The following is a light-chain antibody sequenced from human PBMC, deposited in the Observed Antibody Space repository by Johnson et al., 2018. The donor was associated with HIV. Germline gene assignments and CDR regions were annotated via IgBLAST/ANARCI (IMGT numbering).Light chain of an antibody. V-gene: IGLV1-51*01. CDR3: GTWDTSLGAQYV. Sequence: QSVLTQPPSVSAAPGQKVTISCSGSSSNIGSNSVSWYQHLPGIAPKLLVYDRNKRPSGISDRFSDSQSGTSATLAIPGLQTGDEADYYCGTWDTSLGAQYVFGSVTKVTVL. J-gene: IGLJ1*01. CDR1: SSNIGSNS. CDR2: DRN.